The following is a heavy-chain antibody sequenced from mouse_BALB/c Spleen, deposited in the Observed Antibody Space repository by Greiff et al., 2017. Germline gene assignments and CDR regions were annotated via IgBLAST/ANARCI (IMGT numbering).Heavy chain of an antibody. D-gene: IGHD2-2*01. V-gene: IGHV3-8*02. Sequence: VQLQQSGPSLVKPSQTLSLTCSVTGDSITSGYWNWIRKFPGNKLEYMGYISYSGSTYYNPSLKSRISITRDTSKNQYYLQLNSVTTEDTATYYCARYDYGYPYAMDYWGQGTSVTVSS. CDR1: GDSITSGY. CDR2: ISYSGST. J-gene: IGHJ4*01. CDR3: ARYDYGYPYAMDY.